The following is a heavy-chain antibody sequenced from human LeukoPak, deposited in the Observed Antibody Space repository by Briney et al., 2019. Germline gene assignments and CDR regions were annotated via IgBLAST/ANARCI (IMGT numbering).Heavy chain of an antibody. D-gene: IGHD3-22*01. J-gene: IGHJ4*02. V-gene: IGHV3-74*01. CDR2: INSDGSST. Sequence: PGGSLRLSCAASGFTFSSYWMHWVRHAPGKGLVWVSRINSDGSSTSYADSVKGRFTISRDNAKNTLYLQMNSLRAEDTAVYYCARDAYDSSGKGVDYWGQGTLVTVSS. CDR3: ARDAYDSSGKGVDY. CDR1: GFTFSSYW.